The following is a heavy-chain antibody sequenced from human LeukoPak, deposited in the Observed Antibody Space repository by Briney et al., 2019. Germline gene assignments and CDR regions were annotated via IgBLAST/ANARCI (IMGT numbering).Heavy chain of an antibody. Sequence: ASVKVSCKASGYTFTGYYMHWVRQAPGQGLEWMGWINPNSGGTNYAQKFQGRVTMTRDTSISTAYMELSRLRSDDTAVCYCARRARYSSSWYLLDYWGQGTLVTVSS. CDR3: ARRARYSSSWYLLDY. CDR2: INPNSGGT. V-gene: IGHV1-2*02. CDR1: GYTFTGYY. J-gene: IGHJ4*02. D-gene: IGHD6-13*01.